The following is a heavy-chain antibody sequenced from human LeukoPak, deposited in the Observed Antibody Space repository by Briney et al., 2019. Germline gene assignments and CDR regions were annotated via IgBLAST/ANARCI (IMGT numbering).Heavy chain of an antibody. CDR3: ARGFYYYDDY. J-gene: IGHJ4*02. V-gene: IGHV4-39*01. CDR2: IYYSGST. Sequence: PSETLSLTCTVSGGSISSSSYYWGWIRQPPGKGLEWIGSIYYSGSTYYNPSLKSRVTISVDTSKNQFSLKLSSVAAADTAVYYCARGFYYYDDYWGQGTLVTVSS. D-gene: IGHD3-22*01. CDR1: GGSISSSSYY.